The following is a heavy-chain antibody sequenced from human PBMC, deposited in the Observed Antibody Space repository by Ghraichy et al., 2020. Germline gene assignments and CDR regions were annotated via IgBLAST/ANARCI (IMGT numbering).Heavy chain of an antibody. CDR3: ARGTVVTAGRYYYYGMDV. V-gene: IGHV1-2*04. CDR1: GYTFTGYY. D-gene: IGHD4-23*01. CDR2: INPNSGGT. J-gene: IGHJ6*02. Sequence: ASVKVSFKASGYTFTGYYMHWVRQAPGQGLEWMGWINPNSGGTNYAQKFQGWVTMTRDTSISTAYMELSRLRSDDTAVYYCARGTVVTAGRYYYYGMDVWGQGTTVTVSS.